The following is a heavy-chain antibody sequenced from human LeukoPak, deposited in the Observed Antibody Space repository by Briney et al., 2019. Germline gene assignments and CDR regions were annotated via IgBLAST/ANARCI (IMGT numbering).Heavy chain of an antibody. CDR2: IYYSGST. J-gene: IGHJ2*01. CDR3: ARTVVGSGSYRNWYFDL. CDR1: GGSISSSSYY. Sequence: PSETLSLTCTVSGGSISSSSYYWGWIRQPPGKGLEWIGSIYYSGSTYYNPSLKSRVTISVDTSKNQFSLKLSSVTAADTAVYYCARTVVGSGSYRNWYFDLWGRGTLVTVSS. D-gene: IGHD1-26*01. V-gene: IGHV4-39*01.